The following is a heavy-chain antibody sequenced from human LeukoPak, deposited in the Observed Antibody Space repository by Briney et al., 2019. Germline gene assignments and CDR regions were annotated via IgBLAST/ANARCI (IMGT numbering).Heavy chain of an antibody. Sequence: PSETLSLTCTVSGGSISSYYWSWIQQPPGKGLEWIGSIYHSGSTYYNPSLKSRVTISVDTSKNQFSLNLRSVTAADTAVYYCARDICGYNYGCFDSWGQGTLVTVSS. D-gene: IGHD5-18*01. J-gene: IGHJ4*02. CDR1: GGSISSYY. CDR2: IYHSGST. V-gene: IGHV4-4*08. CDR3: ARDICGYNYGCFDS.